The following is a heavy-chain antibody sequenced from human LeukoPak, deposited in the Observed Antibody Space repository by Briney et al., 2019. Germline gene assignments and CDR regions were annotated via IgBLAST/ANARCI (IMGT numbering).Heavy chain of an antibody. CDR3: ARVNINNWHSCDY. CDR2: IYHSGSP. Sequence: SETLSLTCAVSGGSISSNNWWGWVRQPPGKGLEWIGEIYHSGSPNYNPSLESRVTISVDKSRNHFSLNLSSVTAADTAVYYCARVNINNWHSCDYWGQGTLVTVSS. J-gene: IGHJ4*02. V-gene: IGHV4-4*02. D-gene: IGHD1-1*01. CDR1: GGSISSNNW.